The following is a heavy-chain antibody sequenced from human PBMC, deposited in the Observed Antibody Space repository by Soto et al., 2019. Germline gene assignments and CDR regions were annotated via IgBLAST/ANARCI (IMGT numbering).Heavy chain of an antibody. CDR3: AKDLAVAGFDY. J-gene: IGHJ4*02. Sequence: QVQLVESGGGVVQPGRSLRLSCAASGFTFSSYGMHWVRQAPGKGLEWVAVISYDGSNKYYADSVKGRFTISRDNSKNTLYLQMNSLRAEDTAVYYCAKDLAVAGFDYWGQATLVTVSS. V-gene: IGHV3-30*18. CDR1: GFTFSSYG. D-gene: IGHD6-19*01. CDR2: ISYDGSNK.